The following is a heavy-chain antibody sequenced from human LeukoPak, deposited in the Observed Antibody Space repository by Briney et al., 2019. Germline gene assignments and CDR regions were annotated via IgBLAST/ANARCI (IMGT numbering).Heavy chain of an antibody. D-gene: IGHD1-26*01. CDR2: ISSSSSYI. Sequence: GGSLRLSCAASGFTFSSYSMNWVRQAPGKGLEWVSSISSSSSYIYYADSVKGRFTISRDNAKNSLYLQMNSLRAEDTAVYYCARDRGRGSGNYYELDYWGQGTLVTVSS. J-gene: IGHJ4*02. V-gene: IGHV3-21*01. CDR3: ARDRGRGSGNYYELDY. CDR1: GFTFSSYS.